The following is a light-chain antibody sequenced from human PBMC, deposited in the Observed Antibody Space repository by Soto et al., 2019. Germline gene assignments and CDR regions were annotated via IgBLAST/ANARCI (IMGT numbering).Light chain of an antibody. CDR3: MQALQTPQWT. J-gene: IGKJ1*01. V-gene: IGKV2-28*01. Sequence: DIVMTQSPLSLPVTPGEPASISCRSSQSLLHSNGYNYLDWYLQKPGQSPQLLIYLGSNRASGXPXRXXGSGSGTDFTLKISRVEDEDVGVYYCMQALQTPQWTFGQGTKVAIK. CDR1: QSLLHSNGYNY. CDR2: LGS.